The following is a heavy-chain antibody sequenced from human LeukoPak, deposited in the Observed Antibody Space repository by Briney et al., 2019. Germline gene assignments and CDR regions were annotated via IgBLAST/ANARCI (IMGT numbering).Heavy chain of an antibody. CDR3: VRESRRYQLPGLNDYYYMDV. Sequence: GGSLRLSCAASGFTFSSYGMHWVRQAPGKGLEWVAFIRYDGSNKYYADSVKGRFTISRDIAKNSLYLQMNSLRAEDTAVYYCVRESRRYQLPGLNDYYYMDVWGKGTTVTVSS. CDR2: IRYDGSNK. D-gene: IGHD2-2*01. V-gene: IGHV3-30*02. J-gene: IGHJ6*03. CDR1: GFTFSSYG.